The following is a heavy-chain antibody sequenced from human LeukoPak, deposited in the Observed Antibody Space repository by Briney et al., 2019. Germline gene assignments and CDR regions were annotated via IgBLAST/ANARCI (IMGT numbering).Heavy chain of an antibody. CDR1: GGSFSGYY. CDR2: INHSGST. V-gene: IGHV4-34*01. CDR3: ARLSVAGPAFDY. D-gene: IGHD6-19*01. Sequence: SETLSLTCAVYGGSFSGYYWSWIRQPPGKGLEWIGEINHSGSTNYNPSLKSRVTISVDTSKNQFSLKLSSVTAADTAAYYCARLSVAGPAFDYWGQGTLVTVSS. J-gene: IGHJ4*02.